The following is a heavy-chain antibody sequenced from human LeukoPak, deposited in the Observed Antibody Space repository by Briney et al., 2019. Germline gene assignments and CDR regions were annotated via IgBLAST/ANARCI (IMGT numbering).Heavy chain of an antibody. J-gene: IGHJ4*02. CDR1: GGSISSYY. CDR3: ARGYSSGWYEGPVDY. CDR2: IYTSGST. V-gene: IGHV4-4*07. D-gene: IGHD6-19*01. Sequence: SETLSLTCTVSGGSISSYYWSWIRQPAGKGLEWIGRIYTSGSTNYNPSLKSRVTISVDTSKNQFSLKLSSVTAADTAVYYCARGYSSGWYEGPVDYWGQGTLVTVSS.